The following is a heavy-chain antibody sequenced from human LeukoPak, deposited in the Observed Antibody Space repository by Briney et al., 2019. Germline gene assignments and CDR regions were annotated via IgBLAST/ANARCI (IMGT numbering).Heavy chain of an antibody. Sequence: PSETLSLTCTVSGDSINNDYWTWIRQPPGKGLEWIGYIYDGCTNYSPSLESRVTISADTSKNQFSLKMTSVTAADTAVYYCAREGSDWDPFDYWGQGTLVTVSS. D-gene: IGHD6-19*01. CDR2: IYDGCT. CDR3: AREGSDWDPFDY. CDR1: GDSINNDY. J-gene: IGHJ4*02. V-gene: IGHV4-59*01.